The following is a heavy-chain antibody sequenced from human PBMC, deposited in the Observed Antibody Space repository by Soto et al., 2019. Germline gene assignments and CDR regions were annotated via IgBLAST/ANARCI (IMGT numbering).Heavy chain of an antibody. CDR3: DSTPEGQWLVLDH. CDR1: GFTFSDFG. V-gene: IGHV3-30*19. D-gene: IGHD6-19*01. Sequence: PGGSLRLSCVVSGFTFSDFGMHWVRQSPGEGLAWVASISKDGLDRYYSESVKGRFTISRDDSKNTVFLQMNSLKVEDTAAYFCDSTPEGQWLVLDHWGQRTLVTVSS. J-gene: IGHJ4*02. CDR2: ISKDGLDR.